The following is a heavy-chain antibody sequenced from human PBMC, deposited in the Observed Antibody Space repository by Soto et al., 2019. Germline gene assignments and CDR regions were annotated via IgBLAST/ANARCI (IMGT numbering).Heavy chain of an antibody. CDR3: ARDMLVVVPAAATYYYYGMDV. CDR1: GGSISSGGYY. D-gene: IGHD2-2*01. CDR2: IYYSGST. Sequence: QVQLQESGPGLVKPSQTLSLTCTVSGGSISSGGYYWSWIRQHPGKGLEWIGYIYYSGSTYYNPSLKSRVTISADTSKNQFSLKLSSVTAADTAVYYCARDMLVVVPAAATYYYYGMDVWGQGTTVTVSS. V-gene: IGHV4-31*03. J-gene: IGHJ6*02.